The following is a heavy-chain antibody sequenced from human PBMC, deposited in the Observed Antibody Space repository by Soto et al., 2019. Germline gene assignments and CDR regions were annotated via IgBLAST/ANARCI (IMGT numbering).Heavy chain of an antibody. V-gene: IGHV3-48*03. Sequence: GGSLRLSCAVSGFTFSSYEVYWVRQAPGKGLEWISYISSTGDTVYYADSVKGRFTISRDNARNSLSVEMNSLRVEDTGVYYCAREGFYAKDLWGQGTTVTVSS. CDR2: ISSTGDTV. CDR1: GFTFSSYE. J-gene: IGHJ6*02. CDR3: AREGFYAKDL.